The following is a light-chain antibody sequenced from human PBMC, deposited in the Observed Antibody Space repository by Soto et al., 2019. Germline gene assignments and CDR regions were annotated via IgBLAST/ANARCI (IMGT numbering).Light chain of an antibody. CDR1: QDISSY. CDR3: QQSYSTPPIT. V-gene: IGKV1-39*01. Sequence: DMQMTQSPSSLSASVGDRVTITCQASQDISSYLNWYQQKPGKAPKLLIYAASSLQSGVPSRFSGSGSGTDFTLTISSLQPEDFATYYCQQSYSTPPITFGQGTRLEIK. J-gene: IGKJ5*01. CDR2: AAS.